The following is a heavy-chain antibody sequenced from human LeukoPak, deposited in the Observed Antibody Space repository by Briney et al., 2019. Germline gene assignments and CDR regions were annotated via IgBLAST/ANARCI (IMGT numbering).Heavy chain of an antibody. CDR2: INTKGET. D-gene: IGHD2-21*01. CDR3: ATSNDAKIAPFDH. CDR1: GVSMSAYQ. Sequence: SETLSLTCTVSGVSMSAYQWSWGRQSPEKRLEWIGCINTKGETSYNPSLKSRVTTSVDTSKSQFSLRLTSVTAADTAVYYCATSNDAKIAPFDHWGQGAPVTVSS. J-gene: IGHJ4*02. V-gene: IGHV4-4*09.